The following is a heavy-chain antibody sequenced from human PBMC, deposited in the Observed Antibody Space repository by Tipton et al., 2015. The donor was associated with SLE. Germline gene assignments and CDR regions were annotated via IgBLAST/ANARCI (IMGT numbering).Heavy chain of an antibody. Sequence: TLSLTCSVSGASISSHHWSWLRQPPGKGLEWIGYIYYSGTTNYNPSLKSRVTISVDMSSNQFSLGLTSVTAADTAVYYCARAASYDFLLGWGQGTRVTVSS. CDR2: IYYSGTT. V-gene: IGHV4-59*11. D-gene: IGHD3/OR15-3a*01. CDR3: ARAASYDFLLG. CDR1: GASISSHH. J-gene: IGHJ4*02.